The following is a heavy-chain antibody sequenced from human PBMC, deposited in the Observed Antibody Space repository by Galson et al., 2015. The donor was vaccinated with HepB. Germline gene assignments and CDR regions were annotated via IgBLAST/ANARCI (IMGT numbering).Heavy chain of an antibody. CDR2: IYSSGTT. Sequence: SETLSLTCTVSGGSISGYYWSWIRQFPGKGLECIGYIYSSGTTNYNPSLKSRVTISVDTSKNQFSLNLSPVTAADTAVYYCARWTGYTYGYFDYRGLGTLVTVSS. J-gene: IGHJ4*02. CDR3: ARWTGYTYGYFDY. V-gene: IGHV4-59*01. CDR1: GGSISGYY. D-gene: IGHD5-18*01.